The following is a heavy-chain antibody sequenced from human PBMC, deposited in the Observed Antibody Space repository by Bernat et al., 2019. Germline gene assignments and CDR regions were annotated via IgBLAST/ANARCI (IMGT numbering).Heavy chain of an antibody. CDR2: ISNNGSSK. CDR1: GFTFSDYD. J-gene: IGHJ4*02. CDR3: ARANSVGRVIGVSTSTDY. D-gene: IGHD3-16*02. Sequence: QVQLVESGGGLVKPGGSLRLSCAVSGFTFSDYDMSWIRQAPGKGLEWISCISNNGSSKYYADSVKGRFTISRDNAKNSLYLQMNSLRADDTAVYFCARANSVGRVIGVSTSTDYWGQGTLVTVSS. V-gene: IGHV3-11*01.